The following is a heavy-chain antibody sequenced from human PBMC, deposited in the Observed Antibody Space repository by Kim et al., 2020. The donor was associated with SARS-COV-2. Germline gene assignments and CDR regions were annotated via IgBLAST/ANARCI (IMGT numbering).Heavy chain of an antibody. J-gene: IGHJ3*02. V-gene: IGHV1-69*01. Sequence: ANYAQKFQGRVTITADESTSTAYMELSSLRSEDTAVYYCATEQLVRAFDIWGQGTMVTVSS. CDR3: ATEQLVRAFDI. D-gene: IGHD6-13*01. CDR2: A.